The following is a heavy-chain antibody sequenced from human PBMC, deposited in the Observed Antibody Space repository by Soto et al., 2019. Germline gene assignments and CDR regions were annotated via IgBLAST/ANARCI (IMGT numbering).Heavy chain of an antibody. V-gene: IGHV3-23*01. CDR2: ISGSGGST. CDR3: AKRAPRLELGRQVLDY. Sequence: PGGSLRLSCAASGFTFSSYAMSWVRQAPGKGLEWVSAISGSGGSTYYADSVKGRFTISRDNSKNTLYLQMNSLRAEDTAVYYCAKRAPRLELGRQVLDYWGQGTLVTVSS. D-gene: IGHD1-7*01. J-gene: IGHJ4*02. CDR1: GFTFSSYA.